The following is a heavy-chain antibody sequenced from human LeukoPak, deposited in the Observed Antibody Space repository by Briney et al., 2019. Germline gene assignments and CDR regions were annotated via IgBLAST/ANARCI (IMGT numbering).Heavy chain of an antibody. D-gene: IGHD6-6*01. CDR2: ISSSSSTI. CDR3: AKDAGPQQLVFFDS. J-gene: IGHJ4*02. V-gene: IGHV3-48*01. CDR1: GFTFSSYS. Sequence: GGSLRLSCAASGFTFSSYSMNWVRQAPGKGLEWVSYISSSSSTIYYADSVKGRFTISRDNSRSTLYLQMNSLRAEDTAVYYCAKDAGPQQLVFFDSWGQGTLVTVSS.